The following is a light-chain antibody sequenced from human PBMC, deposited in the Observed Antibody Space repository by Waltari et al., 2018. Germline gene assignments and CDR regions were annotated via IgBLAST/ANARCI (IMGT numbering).Light chain of an antibody. CDR2: GNS. CDR1: SPNLGAGYD. J-gene: IGLJ2*01. Sequence: QSVLTQPHSVSGAPGQRVTISCTGSSPNLGAGYDVLCYQQLPGTAPKLLIYGNSNRPSGVPDRFSGSKSGTSASLAITGLQAEDEADYYCQSYDSSLSGGVFGGGTKLTVL. V-gene: IGLV1-40*01. CDR3: QSYDSSLSGGV.